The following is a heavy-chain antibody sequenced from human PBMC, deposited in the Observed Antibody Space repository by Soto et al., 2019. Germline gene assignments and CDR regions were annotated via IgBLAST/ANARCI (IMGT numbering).Heavy chain of an antibody. V-gene: IGHV1-69*01. D-gene: IGHD3-10*01. CDR1: GGTLSNYA. Sequence: QVQLVQSGAEVKKSGSSVKVSCKASGGTLSNYALSWVRQAPGQGLEWVGGIIPIFGTSNYAQNFQGRVTITADESTSTAYMELSSLRSEDTAVYYCARGVRTGFYGMDVWGQGTTVTVSS. J-gene: IGHJ6*02. CDR2: IIPIFGTS. CDR3: ARGVRTGFYGMDV.